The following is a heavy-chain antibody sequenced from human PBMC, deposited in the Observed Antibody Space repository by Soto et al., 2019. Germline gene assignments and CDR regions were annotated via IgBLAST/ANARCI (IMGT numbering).Heavy chain of an antibody. D-gene: IGHD3-10*01. J-gene: IGHJ5*02. CDR1: GYTFTSYA. V-gene: IGHV1-3*01. CDR2: INAGNGNT. Sequence: ASVKVSCKASGYTFTSYAMHWVRQAPGQRLEWMGWINAGNGNTKYSQKFQGRVTITRDTSASTAYMELSSLRSEDTAVYYCARDSPRNYKFDPWGQGTLVTVSS. CDR3: ARDSPRNYKFDP.